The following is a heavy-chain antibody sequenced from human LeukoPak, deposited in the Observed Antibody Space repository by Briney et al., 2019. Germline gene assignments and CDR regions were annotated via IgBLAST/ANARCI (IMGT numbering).Heavy chain of an antibody. CDR3: ARGKYCSGGSCYFWYYGMDV. D-gene: IGHD2-15*01. Sequence: SVKVSCKASGGTFSSYAISWVRQAPGQGLEWMGRIIPILGIANYAQKFQGRVTITADKSTSTAYMELSNLRSEDTAVYYCARGKYCSGGSCYFWYYGMDVWGQGTTVTVSS. CDR2: IIPILGIA. V-gene: IGHV1-69*04. CDR1: GGTFSSYA. J-gene: IGHJ6*02.